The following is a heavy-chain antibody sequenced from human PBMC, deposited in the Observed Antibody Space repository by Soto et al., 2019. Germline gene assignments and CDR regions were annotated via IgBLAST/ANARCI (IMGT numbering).Heavy chain of an antibody. J-gene: IGHJ3*01. CDR1: GFTFSSYS. V-gene: IGHV3-66*01. CDR3: AKGESALIVEAFDV. D-gene: IGHD1-26*01. Sequence: PGGSLRLSCAASGFTFSSYSMSWVRQAPGKGLEWVSVIHSGGRTDYTDSVRGRFSISRDNSKNTLDLQMNGLRAGDTAVYYCAKGESALIVEAFDVWGQGTMVTVSS. CDR2: IHSGGRT.